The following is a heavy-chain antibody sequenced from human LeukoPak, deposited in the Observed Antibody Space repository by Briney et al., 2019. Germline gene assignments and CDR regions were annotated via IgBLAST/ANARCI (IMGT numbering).Heavy chain of an antibody. J-gene: IGHJ4*02. CDR3: AKDAYSGSYRTRGYYFDY. V-gene: IGHV3-73*01. Sequence: PGGSLRLSCAASGFTFSGSAMHWVRQASGKGLEWVGRIRSKANSYATAYAASVRGRFTISRDNSKNTLYLQMNSLRAEDTAVYYCAKDAYSGSYRTRGYYFDYWGQGTLVTVSS. CDR2: IRSKANSYAT. D-gene: IGHD1-26*01. CDR1: GFTFSGSA.